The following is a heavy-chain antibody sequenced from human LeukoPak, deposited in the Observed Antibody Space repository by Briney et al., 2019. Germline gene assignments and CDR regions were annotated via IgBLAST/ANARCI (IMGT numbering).Heavy chain of an antibody. CDR3: ARPLVPAAWRWFDP. Sequence: SQTLSLTCAVYGGSFSGYYWSWIRQPPGKGLEWIGEINHSGSTNYNPSLKSRVTISVDTSKNQFSLKLSSVTAADTAVYYCARPLVPAAWRWFDPWGQGTLVTVSS. CDR2: INHSGST. J-gene: IGHJ5*02. CDR1: GGSFSGYY. V-gene: IGHV4-34*01. D-gene: IGHD2-2*01.